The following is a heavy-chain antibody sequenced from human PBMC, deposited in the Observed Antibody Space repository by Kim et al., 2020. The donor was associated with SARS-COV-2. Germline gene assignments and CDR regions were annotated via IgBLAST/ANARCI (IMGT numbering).Heavy chain of an antibody. V-gene: IGHV4-39*01. D-gene: IGHD3-9*01. J-gene: IGHJ4*02. CDR1: GGSISSTGHY. CDR3: ARTNVLRYFEGGY. CDR2: IYYSGST. Sequence: ETLSLTCTVSGGSISSTGHYWGWIRQPPGKGLEWIGSIYYSGSTYYNPSLKSRVTISVDTSKNQFSLRLRSVTAADTAVYFCARTNVLRYFEGGYWGQG.